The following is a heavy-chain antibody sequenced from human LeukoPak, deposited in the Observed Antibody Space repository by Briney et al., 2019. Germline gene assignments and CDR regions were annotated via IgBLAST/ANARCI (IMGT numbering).Heavy chain of an antibody. CDR3: AKDRDILTGYSIDY. Sequence: GGSLRLSCAASGFTFSSYAMHWVRQAPGKGLEWVAVISYDGSNKYYADSVKGRFTISRDNSKNTLYLQMNSLRAEDTAVYYCAKDRDILTGYSIDYWGQGTLVTVSS. D-gene: IGHD3-9*01. CDR2: ISYDGSNK. V-gene: IGHV3-30-3*01. CDR1: GFTFSSYA. J-gene: IGHJ4*02.